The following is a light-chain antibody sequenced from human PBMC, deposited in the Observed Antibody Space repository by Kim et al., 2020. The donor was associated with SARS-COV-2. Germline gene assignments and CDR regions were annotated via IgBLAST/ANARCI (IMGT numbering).Light chain of an antibody. CDR2: SNN. CDR3: AAWDDSLNYV. Sequence: PGQGVTNSCSGSSANIGSNTVNWYQQLPGTAPKLLIYSNNQRPSGVPDRFSGSKSGTSASLAISGLQSEDEADYYCAAWDDSLNYVFGTGTKVTVL. CDR1: SANIGSNT. V-gene: IGLV1-44*01. J-gene: IGLJ1*01.